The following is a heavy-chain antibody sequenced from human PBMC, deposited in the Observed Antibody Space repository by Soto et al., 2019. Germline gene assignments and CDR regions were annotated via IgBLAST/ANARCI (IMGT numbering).Heavy chain of an antibody. CDR2: FFYGGTS. CDR3: ARISAYSSGWYTYYFDY. D-gene: IGHD6-13*01. J-gene: IGHJ4*01. V-gene: IGHV4-59*01. Sequence: SETLSLTCTVSGGSTSSYYWSWIRQPPGKALEWIGYFFYGGTSNYNPSLRSRVTISGDTAENQLSLRLTSVTAADTAVYYCARISAYSSGWYTYYFDYWGHGILVTVSS. CDR1: GGSTSSYY.